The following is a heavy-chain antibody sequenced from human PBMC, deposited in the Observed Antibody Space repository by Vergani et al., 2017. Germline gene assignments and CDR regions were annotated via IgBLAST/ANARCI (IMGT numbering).Heavy chain of an antibody. CDR1: GFTFSSYG. CDR2: IWYDGSNK. Sequence: QVQLVESGGGVVQPGRSLRLSCAASGFTFSSYGMHWVRQAPGKGLEWVAVIWYDGSNKYYADSVKGRFTISRDNSKNTLYLQMNSLRAEDTAVYYCARDLRGLVIDFDYWGQGTQVIVSS. D-gene: IGHD1-26*01. CDR3: ARDLRGLVIDFDY. V-gene: IGHV3-33*01. J-gene: IGHJ4*02.